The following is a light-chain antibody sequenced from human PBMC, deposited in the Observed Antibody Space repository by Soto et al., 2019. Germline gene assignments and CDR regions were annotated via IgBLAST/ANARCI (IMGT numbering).Light chain of an antibody. J-gene: IGKJ1*01. CDR2: AAS. V-gene: IGKV3-15*01. Sequence: EIVMTQSPATLSVSPGERATLSCRASQSISSNLAWYQQKPGQAPRLLIYAASTRATGIPARFSGSGSGTEFTLTISNLQSEDFAVYYCQQYNNWPPWTFGQGTKVEIK. CDR3: QQYNNWPPWT. CDR1: QSISSN.